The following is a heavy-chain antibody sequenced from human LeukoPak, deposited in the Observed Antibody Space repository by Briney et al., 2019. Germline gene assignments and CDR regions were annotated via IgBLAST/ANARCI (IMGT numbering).Heavy chain of an antibody. CDR1: GGSISSGGYY. D-gene: IGHD3-10*01. CDR2: IYYSGST. J-gene: IGHJ6*02. Sequence: SETLSLTCTVSGGSISSGGYYWSWIRQHPGKGLEWIGYIYYSGSTYYDPSLKSRVTISVDTSKNQFSLKLSSVTAADTAVYYCARRITMVRGVLYYYGMDVWGQGTTVTVSS. CDR3: ARRITMVRGVLYYYGMDV. V-gene: IGHV4-31*03.